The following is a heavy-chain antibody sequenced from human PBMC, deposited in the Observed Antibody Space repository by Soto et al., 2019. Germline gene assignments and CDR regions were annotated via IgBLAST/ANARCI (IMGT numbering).Heavy chain of an antibody. Sequence: ASVKVSCKASVYTFTSYAMHWVRQAPGQRLECMGWINAGNGNTKYSQKFQGRVTITRDTSASTAYMELSSLRSEDTAVYYCARDQRFGEFPYYYGMDVWGQGTTVTVSS. D-gene: IGHD3-10*01. J-gene: IGHJ6*02. V-gene: IGHV1-3*01. CDR2: INAGNGNT. CDR1: VYTFTSYA. CDR3: ARDQRFGEFPYYYGMDV.